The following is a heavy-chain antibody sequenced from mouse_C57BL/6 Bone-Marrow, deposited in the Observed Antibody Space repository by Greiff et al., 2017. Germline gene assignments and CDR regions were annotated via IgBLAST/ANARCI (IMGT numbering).Heavy chain of an antibody. J-gene: IGHJ3*01. CDR2: IYPGDGDT. CDR1: GYAFSSSW. D-gene: IGHD2-5*01. Sequence: QVQLQQSGPELVKPGASVKISWKASGYAFSSSWLNWVKQRPGKGLEWIGRIYPGDGDTNYNGKFKGKATLTADKSSSTAYMQLSSLTSEDSAVYFCARSGYYSNSFAYWGQGTLVTVSA. CDR3: ARSGYYSNSFAY. V-gene: IGHV1-82*01.